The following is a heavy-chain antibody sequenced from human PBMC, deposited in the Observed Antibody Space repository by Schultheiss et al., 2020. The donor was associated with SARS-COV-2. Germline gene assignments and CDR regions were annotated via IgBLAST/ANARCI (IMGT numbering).Heavy chain of an antibody. CDR2: ISHDGTGT. J-gene: IGHJ4*02. CDR3: ARDLAQLSEGGWYACDY. D-gene: IGHD6-19*01. V-gene: IGHV3-30*01. Sequence: GESLKISCAASGFIFSTYSMHWVRQAPGKGLEWVAVISHDGTGTYYADSVKGRFTISRDNSKNTLSLQMNSLKTEDSAVYYCARDLAQLSEGGWYACDYWGQGTLVTVSS. CDR1: GFIFSTYS.